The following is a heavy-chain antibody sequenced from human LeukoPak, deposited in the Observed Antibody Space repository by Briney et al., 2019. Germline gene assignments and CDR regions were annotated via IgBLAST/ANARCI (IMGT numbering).Heavy chain of an antibody. Sequence: GGSLRLSCAASGFIFNNYAIAWVRQGPGKGPEWVSGISASGSRTYYADSVKGRFTISRDNSKNTLFPQMNSLRAEDTAVYYCAKAQGSCGGDTCQYAVDVWGQGTTVTVSS. V-gene: IGHV3-23*01. CDR3: AKAQGSCGGDTCQYAVDV. J-gene: IGHJ6*02. D-gene: IGHD2-15*01. CDR2: ISASGSRT. CDR1: GFIFNNYA.